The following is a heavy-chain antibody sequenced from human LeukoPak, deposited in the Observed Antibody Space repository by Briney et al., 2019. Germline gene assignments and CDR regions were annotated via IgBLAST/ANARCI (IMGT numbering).Heavy chain of an antibody. V-gene: IGHV1-18*01. CDR3: ARALGDYGNNRVYYFDY. D-gene: IGHD4-17*01. Sequence: ASVKVSCKASGYTFITYGVNWVRQAPGQGLEWMGCISPYNGNTNYAQKLQGRVTMTRDTSISTAYMDLSRLTSDDTAMYYCARALGDYGNNRVYYFDYWGQGTLVTVSS. CDR1: GYTFITYG. CDR2: ISPYNGNT. J-gene: IGHJ4*02.